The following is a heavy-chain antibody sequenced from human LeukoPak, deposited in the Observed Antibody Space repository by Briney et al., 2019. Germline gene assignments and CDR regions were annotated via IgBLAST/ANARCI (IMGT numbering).Heavy chain of an antibody. CDR1: GFTFSTYT. CDR2: ITTSSSYI. Sequence: GGSLRLSCAASGFTFSTYTMNWVRQAPGKGLEWVSSITTSSSYIYYADSVKGRFTISRDNSKNTLYLQMNSLRAEDTAVYYCAKVGGAILWFGELYWGQGTLVTVSS. J-gene: IGHJ4*02. CDR3: AKVGGAILWFGELY. V-gene: IGHV3-21*01. D-gene: IGHD3-10*01.